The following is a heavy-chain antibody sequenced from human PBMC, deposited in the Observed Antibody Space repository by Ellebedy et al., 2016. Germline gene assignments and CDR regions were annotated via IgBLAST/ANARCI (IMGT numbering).Heavy chain of an antibody. CDR2: INHSGST. D-gene: IGHD2-21*01. CDR3: ARDLAGDPGALSD. CDR1: GGSFSGYY. V-gene: IGHV4-34*01. J-gene: IGHJ4*02. Sequence: SETLSLXXAVYGGSFSGYYWSWIRQPPGKGLEWIGEINHSGSTNYNPSLKSRVTISVDTSKNQFSLKLSSVIAADTAVYYCARDLAGDPGALSDWGQGTLVTVSS.